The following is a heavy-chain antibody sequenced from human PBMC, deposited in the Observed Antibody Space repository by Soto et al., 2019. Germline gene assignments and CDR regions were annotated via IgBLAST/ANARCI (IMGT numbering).Heavy chain of an antibody. J-gene: IGHJ4*02. V-gene: IGHV3-23*01. CDR2: ISSSGDRT. CDR1: GFSFSSYA. D-gene: IGHD3-22*01. Sequence: EVQLLESGGGLVQPGGSLRLSCAASGFSFSSYAMSWVRQAPGKGLEWVSAISSSGDRTHYTDSVKGRFTISRDNSKNTLYLQMNSLRAEDTAVYYCAKRYYYDNSGLRDCWGQGTLVTVSS. CDR3: AKRYYYDNSGLRDC.